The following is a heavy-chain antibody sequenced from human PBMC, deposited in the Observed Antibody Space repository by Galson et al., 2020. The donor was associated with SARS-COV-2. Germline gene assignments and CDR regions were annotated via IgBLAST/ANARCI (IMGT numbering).Heavy chain of an antibody. Sequence: SETLSLTCTVSGGSISSSSYYWSWIRQPAGKGLEWIWRIYTSGSTNYNPSLKSRVTISVDTSKNQFSLKLSSVTAADTAVYYCARESRWELYFDHWGQGTLVTVSS. V-gene: IGHV4-61*02. D-gene: IGHD1-26*01. J-gene: IGHJ4*02. CDR3: ARESRWELYFDH. CDR2: IYTSGST. CDR1: GGSISSSSYY.